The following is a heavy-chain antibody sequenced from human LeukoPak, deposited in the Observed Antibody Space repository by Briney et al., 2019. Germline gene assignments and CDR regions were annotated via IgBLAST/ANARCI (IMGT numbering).Heavy chain of an antibody. CDR3: ARHLYYDILTGYYRYNWFDP. CDR1: GGSFSGYY. V-gene: IGHV4-34*01. CDR2: INHSGST. J-gene: IGHJ5*02. D-gene: IGHD3-9*01. Sequence: SETLSLTCAVYGGSFSGYYWSWIRQPPGKGLEWIGEINHSGSTNYNPSLKSRVTISVDTSKNQFSLKLSSVTAADTAVYYCARHLYYDILTGYYRYNWFDPWGQGTLVTVSS.